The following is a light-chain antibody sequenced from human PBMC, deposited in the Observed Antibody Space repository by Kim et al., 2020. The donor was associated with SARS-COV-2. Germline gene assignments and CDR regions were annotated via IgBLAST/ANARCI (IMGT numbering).Light chain of an antibody. CDR3: ISYASTRSYV. V-gene: IGLV2-14*04. Sequence: GQSITISCTRTSSDVGAYNYVSWYQQHPGKAPKLMIFDVNQRPSGLSDRFSGSKSGNTASLTISGLQAEDEADYYCISYASTRSYVFGTGTKVTVL. CDR1: SSDVGAYNY. J-gene: IGLJ1*01. CDR2: DVN.